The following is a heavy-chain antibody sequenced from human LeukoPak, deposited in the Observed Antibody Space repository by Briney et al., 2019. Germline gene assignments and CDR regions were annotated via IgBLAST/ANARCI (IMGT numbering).Heavy chain of an antibody. CDR3: AKDISSGLTDYYYGMDV. CDR1: GFTFDDYA. CDR2: ISWNSGSI. J-gene: IGHJ6*02. V-gene: IGHV3-9*01. D-gene: IGHD6-19*01. Sequence: GGSLRLSCAASGFTFDDYAMHWVRQAPGKGLEGVSGISWNSGSIGYADSVKGRFTISRDNAKNSLYLQMNSLRAEDTALYYCAKDISSGLTDYYYGMDVWGQGTTVTVSS.